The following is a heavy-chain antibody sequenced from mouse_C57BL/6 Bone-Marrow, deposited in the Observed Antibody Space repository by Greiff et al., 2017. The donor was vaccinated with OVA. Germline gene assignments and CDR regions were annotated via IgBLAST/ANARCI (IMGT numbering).Heavy chain of an antibody. CDR1: GYTFTDYE. J-gene: IGHJ3*01. Sequence: QVQLQQSGAELVRPGASVTLSCKASGYTFTDYEMNWVKQTPVHGLEWIGAIDPETGGTAYKQKFKGKAILTADKSSSTAYMELSSLTSEDSAVNYGTISGGYHVAYWGQGTLVTVSA. CDR2: IDPETGGT. D-gene: IGHD2-2*01. CDR3: TISGGYHVAY. V-gene: IGHV1-15*01.